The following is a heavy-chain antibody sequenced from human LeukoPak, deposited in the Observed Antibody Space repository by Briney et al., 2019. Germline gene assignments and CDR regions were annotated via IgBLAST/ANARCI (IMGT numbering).Heavy chain of an antibody. V-gene: IGHV3-30*04. J-gene: IGHJ4*02. CDR2: ISYDGSNK. Sequence: PGGSLRLSCAASGFTFSSYAMHWVRQAPGKGLEWVAVISYDGSNKYYADSVKGRFTISRDNSKNTLYLQMNSLRAEDTAVYYCARDQSRLRYSSSSGPSGYWGQGTLVTVSS. CDR1: GFTFSSYA. D-gene: IGHD6-6*01. CDR3: ARDQSRLRYSSSSGPSGY.